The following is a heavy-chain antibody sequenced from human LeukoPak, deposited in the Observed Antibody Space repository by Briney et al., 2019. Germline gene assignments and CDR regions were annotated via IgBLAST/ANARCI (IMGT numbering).Heavy chain of an antibody. V-gene: IGHV3-33*01. J-gene: IGHJ4*02. CDR2: IWYDGSNK. Sequence: GGSLRLSCAASGFTFSSYGMHWVRQAPGKGLEWVAVIWYDGSNKYYADSVKGRFTISRDNSKNTLYLQMNSLRAEDTAVYYCARVELVAGAIDYWGQGTLVTVSS. D-gene: IGHD6-13*01. CDR1: GFTFSSYG. CDR3: ARVELVAGAIDY.